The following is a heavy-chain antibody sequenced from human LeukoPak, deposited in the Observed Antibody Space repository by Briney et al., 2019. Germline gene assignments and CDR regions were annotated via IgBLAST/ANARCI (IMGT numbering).Heavy chain of an antibody. Sequence: GCLRLSCAASGFTFSSYSMNWVSQAPAKGLEWVSSISSSSSYIYYADSVMGRFTISRDNAKSSLYLQMNSLRAEDTAVYYCASYGDYNDAFDIWGQGTMVAVSS. J-gene: IGHJ3*02. CDR3: ASYGDYNDAFDI. CDR1: GFTFSSYS. CDR2: ISSSSSYI. D-gene: IGHD4-17*01. V-gene: IGHV3-21*01.